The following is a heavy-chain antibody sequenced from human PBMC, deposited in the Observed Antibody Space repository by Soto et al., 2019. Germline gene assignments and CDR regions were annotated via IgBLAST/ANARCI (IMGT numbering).Heavy chain of an antibody. Sequence: QVQLQESGPGLVKPSQTLSLTCTVSGGSISSGDYYWSWIRQPPGKGLEWIGYIYYSGSTYYNPSVKSRVTISVDTSKNQFYLKLSSVTAADTAVYYCARMPTFGGLYFDYWGQGTLVTVSS. D-gene: IGHD3-16*01. CDR3: ARMPTFGGLYFDY. CDR2: IYYSGST. CDR1: GGSISSGDYY. V-gene: IGHV4-30-4*08. J-gene: IGHJ4*02.